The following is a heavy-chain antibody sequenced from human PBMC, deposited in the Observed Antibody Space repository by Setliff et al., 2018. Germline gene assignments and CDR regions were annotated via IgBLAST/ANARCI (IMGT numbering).Heavy chain of an antibody. D-gene: IGHD5-12*01. CDR2: VYYSGAA. CDR1: GGSFSTYY. CDR3: ARGGTFRYFDY. V-gene: IGHV4-59*01. J-gene: IGHJ4*02. Sequence: SETLSLTCTVSGGSFSTYYWSWIRQAPGKGLEWIGHVYYSGAANYNPSLKSRVTVSVDTSKNQFSLRLISVTAADTAVYYCARGGTFRYFDYWGQGTPVTSPQ.